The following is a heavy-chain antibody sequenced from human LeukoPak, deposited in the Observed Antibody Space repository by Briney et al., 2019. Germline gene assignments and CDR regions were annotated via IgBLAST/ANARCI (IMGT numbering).Heavy chain of an antibody. CDR3: AKLGIAVAGTFGY. J-gene: IGHJ4*02. CDR1: GFTFSSYG. D-gene: IGHD6-19*01. V-gene: IGHV3-30*02. Sequence: GGSLRLSCAASGFTFSSYGMHWVRQAPGKGLEWVAFIRYDGSNKYYADSVKGRFTISRDNSKNTLYLQMNSLRAEDTAVYYCAKLGIAVAGTFGYWGQGTLVTVSS. CDR2: IRYDGSNK.